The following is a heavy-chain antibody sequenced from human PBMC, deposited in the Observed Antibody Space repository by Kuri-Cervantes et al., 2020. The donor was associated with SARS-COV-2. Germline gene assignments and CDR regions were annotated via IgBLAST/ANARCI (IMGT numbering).Heavy chain of an antibody. V-gene: IGHV1-46*01. CDR1: GYTFTSYY. J-gene: IGHJ4*02. Sequence: ASVKVSCKASGYTFTSYYMHWVRQAPGQGLEWMGIINPSGGSTSYAQKFQGRVTMTTDTSTSTAYMELRSLRSDDTAVYYCSRGNSGLVINWGQGTLVTVSS. D-gene: IGHD3-22*01. CDR3: SRGNSGLVIN. CDR2: INPSGGST.